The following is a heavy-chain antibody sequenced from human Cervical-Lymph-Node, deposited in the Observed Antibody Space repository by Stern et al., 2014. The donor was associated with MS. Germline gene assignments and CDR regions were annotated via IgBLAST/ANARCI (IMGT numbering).Heavy chain of an antibody. CDR3: ARNRVWGGTDY. CDR2: INAGNGNT. Sequence: MQLVESGAEVKKPGASVKVSCKASGYTFTMHWVRQAPGQRLEWMGWINAGNGNTKYSQKFQGRVTITRDTSASTAYMELSSLRSEDTAVYYCARNRVWGGTDYWGQGTLVTVSS. D-gene: IGHD3-16*01. V-gene: IGHV1-3*01. J-gene: IGHJ4*02. CDR1: GYTFT.